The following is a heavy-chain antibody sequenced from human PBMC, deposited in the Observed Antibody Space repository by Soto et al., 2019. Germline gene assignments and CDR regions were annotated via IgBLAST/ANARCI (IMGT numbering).Heavy chain of an antibody. J-gene: IGHJ6*02. V-gene: IGHV4-31*03. D-gene: IGHD2-21*01. CDR1: GGSISSGGYY. CDR3: ARMWWRAHGMDV. Sequence: SETLSLTCTVSGGSISSGGYYWSWIRQHPGKGLEWIGYIYYSGSTYYNPSLKSRVTISVDTSKNQFSLKLSSVTAADTAVYYCARMWWRAHGMDVWGQGTTVTVSS. CDR2: IYYSGST.